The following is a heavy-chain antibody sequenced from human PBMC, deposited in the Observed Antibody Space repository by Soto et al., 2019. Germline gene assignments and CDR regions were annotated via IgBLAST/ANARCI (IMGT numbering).Heavy chain of an antibody. CDR2: INHGGAT. CDR3: ARGRLLLAPGTRLRYYAMDV. Sequence: QVQLHQWGAGLLQPSETLSLTCAIDGGSFTGYYWSWIRQAPGEGLEWLGEINHGGATNVHPSLKSRILISMDASKNQFSVNLSSVTAADTAIYFCARGRLLLAPGTRLRYYAMDVWGQGTTVIISS. J-gene: IGHJ6*02. D-gene: IGHD2-15*01. CDR1: GGSFTGYY. V-gene: IGHV4-34*01.